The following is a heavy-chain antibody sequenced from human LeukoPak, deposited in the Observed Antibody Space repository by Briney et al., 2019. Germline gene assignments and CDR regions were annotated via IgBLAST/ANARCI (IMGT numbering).Heavy chain of an antibody. J-gene: IGHJ2*01. D-gene: IGHD1-26*01. Sequence: GGSLRLSCAASGVTLSSYAMSWARQAPGKGLEWVSGISSSGSGDNTYYADSVKGRFTISRGSSKNTLFLHMNTLRAEDTAIYYCAKDRTVGASYWYFDLWGRGTLVTVSS. CDR2: ISSSGSGDNT. V-gene: IGHV3-23*01. CDR3: AKDRTVGASYWYFDL. CDR1: GVTLSSYA.